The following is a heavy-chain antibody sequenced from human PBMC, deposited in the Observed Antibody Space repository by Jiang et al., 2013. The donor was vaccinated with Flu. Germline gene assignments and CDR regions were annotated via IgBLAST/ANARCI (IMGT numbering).Heavy chain of an antibody. CDR1: GFSVSNNH. CDR3: ARDGTGMDI. CDR2: IYSAGST. V-gene: IGHV3-53*01. J-gene: IGHJ6*02. D-gene: IGHD1-26*01. Sequence: CEASGFSVSNNHMTWVRQASGKGLEWVSAIYSAGSTHYSDSVKGRFIISRDASANTLVLEMNSLKVEDTAVYYCARDGTGMDIWGQGTTVTVSS.